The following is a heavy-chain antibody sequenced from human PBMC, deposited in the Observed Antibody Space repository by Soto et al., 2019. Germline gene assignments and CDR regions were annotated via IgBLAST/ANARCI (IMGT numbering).Heavy chain of an antibody. D-gene: IGHD3-10*01. CDR3: ARVGVELWFGELLYPNFDY. CDR2: IYYSGST. V-gene: IGHV4-59*01. Sequence: QVQLQESGPGLVKPSETLSLTCTVSGGSISSYYWSWIRQPPGKGLEWIGYIYYSGSTNYNPSLKSRVTISVDTSKNQFSLKLSSVTAADTAVYYCARVGVELWFGELLYPNFDYWGQGTLVTVSS. J-gene: IGHJ4*02. CDR1: GGSISSYY.